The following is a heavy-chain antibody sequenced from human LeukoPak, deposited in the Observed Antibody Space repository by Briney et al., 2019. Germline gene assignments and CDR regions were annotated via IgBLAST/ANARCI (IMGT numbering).Heavy chain of an antibody. CDR3: ARDKGRAYSYGYVDY. CDR1: GYTFTTFG. J-gene: IGHJ4*02. CDR2: ISPYNGNT. D-gene: IGHD5-18*01. Sequence: ASVKVSCKTSGYTFTTFGINWVRQAPGQGLEWMGWISPYNGNTNYAQKLQGRVTMITDTSTNTAYMELRSLRSDDTAVYYCARDKGRAYSYGYVDYWGQGTLVTVS. V-gene: IGHV1-18*01.